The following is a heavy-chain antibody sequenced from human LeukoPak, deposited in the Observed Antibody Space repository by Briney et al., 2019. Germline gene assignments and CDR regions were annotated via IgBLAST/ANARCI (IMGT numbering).Heavy chain of an antibody. J-gene: IGHJ3*02. CDR2: ITKNGDQT. CDR1: GITFSNSA. D-gene: IGHD5-24*01. V-gene: IGHV3-23*01. Sequence: GGSLRLSCVPSGITFSNSALSWVRQAPGKGLEWVATITKNGDQTYYADSVRGLFTISRDISKSTLYLQMNSLRAEDTAVYHCVKSAGKDGYRDVFDIWGQGTVVSVSS. CDR3: VKSAGKDGYRDVFDI.